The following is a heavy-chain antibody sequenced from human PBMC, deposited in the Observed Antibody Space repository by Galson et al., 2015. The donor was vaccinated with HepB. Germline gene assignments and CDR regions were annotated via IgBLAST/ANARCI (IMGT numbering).Heavy chain of an antibody. J-gene: IGHJ6*02. CDR2: IDPSDSYT. D-gene: IGHD3-10*01. Sequence: QSGAEVKKPGESLRISCKGSGYSFTSYWIRWVRQMPGKGLEWMGRIDPSDSYTNYSPSFQGHVTISADKSISTAYLQWSSLKASDTAMCYCARHVGITMVRGQYYYYYYGMDVWGQGTTVTVSS. CDR3: ARHVGITMVRGQYYYYYYGMDV. V-gene: IGHV5-10-1*01. CDR1: GYSFTSYW.